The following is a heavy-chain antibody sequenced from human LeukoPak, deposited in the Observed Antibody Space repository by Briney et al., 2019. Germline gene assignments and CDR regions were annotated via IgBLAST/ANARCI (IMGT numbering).Heavy chain of an antibody. D-gene: IGHD3-10*01. CDR2: ISHGGST. V-gene: IGHV4-34*01. J-gene: IGHJ4*02. CDR1: GESLSGYF. CDR3: ARRIRGVTVDY. Sequence: SETLSLTCAVCGESLSGYFWTWIRQPPGKGLEWIGEISHGGSTSYNPSLKSRVTMSADTSKNQFSLKLRSVTAADTAVYYCARRIRGVTVDYWGQGTLVTVSS.